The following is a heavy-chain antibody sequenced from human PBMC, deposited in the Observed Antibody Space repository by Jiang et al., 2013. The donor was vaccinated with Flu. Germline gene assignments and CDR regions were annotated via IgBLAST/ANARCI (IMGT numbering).Heavy chain of an antibody. Sequence: SGAEVKKPGSSVKVSCKASGGTFSSYAISWVRQAPGQGLEWMGRIIPILGIANYAQKFQGRVTITADKSTSTAYMELSSLRSEDTAVYYCARSAYCTNGVCLNYYFDYWGQGTLVTVSS. V-gene: IGHV1-69*04. CDR3: ARSAYCTNGVCLNYYFDY. D-gene: IGHD2-8*01. CDR2: IIPILGIA. J-gene: IGHJ4*02. CDR1: GGTFSSYA.